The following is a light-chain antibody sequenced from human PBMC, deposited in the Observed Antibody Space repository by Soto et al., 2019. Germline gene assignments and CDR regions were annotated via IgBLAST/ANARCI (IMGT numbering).Light chain of an antibody. V-gene: IGLV2-14*01. CDR3: SSYTRSTTWV. Sequence: QSALTQPASVSGSPGQSITITCTGTSSDVGGYNSVSWYQQHPGKVPKLMIYEVSNRPSGVSNRFSGSKSGNTASLTISGLQAEDEADYYCSSYTRSTTWVFGGGTKVTVL. CDR2: EVS. J-gene: IGLJ3*02. CDR1: SSDVGGYNS.